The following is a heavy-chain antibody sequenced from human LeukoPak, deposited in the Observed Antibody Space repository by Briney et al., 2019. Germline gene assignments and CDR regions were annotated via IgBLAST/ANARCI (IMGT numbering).Heavy chain of an antibody. V-gene: IGHV3-74*01. CDR1: GFTFSTNW. CDR2: IKGDGTST. Sequence: GGSLGLSCAASGFTFSTNWMHWVRQAPGKGLVWVSGIKGDGTSTTYEDSVKGRFTISRDNAMNTLYLQMNSLRAEDTAVYYCASDQEREYSGYDPFDRWGQGTLVTVSA. J-gene: IGHJ5*02. D-gene: IGHD5-12*01. CDR3: ASDQEREYSGYDPFDR.